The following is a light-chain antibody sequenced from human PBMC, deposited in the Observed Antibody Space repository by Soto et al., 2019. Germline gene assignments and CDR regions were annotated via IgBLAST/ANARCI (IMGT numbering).Light chain of an antibody. J-gene: IGKJ4*01. Sequence: EIVLTQSPGTLSLSPGERAALSCRASQSVGKNFLGWYQQKPGQSPRLLIYHASNRATGIPDRFSGTASGTDFPLTISRLEPEDFAVYYCHQYASSPLTFGGGTKVEIK. CDR1: QSVGKNF. CDR3: HQYASSPLT. V-gene: IGKV3-20*01. CDR2: HAS.